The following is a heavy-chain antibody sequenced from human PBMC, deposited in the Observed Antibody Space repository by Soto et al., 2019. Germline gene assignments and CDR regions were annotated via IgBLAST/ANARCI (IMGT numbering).Heavy chain of an antibody. CDR3: ARVGVTMIRGADY. Sequence: SETLSLTCSVSGGYVNSGNYYWSWIRQPPGKGLEWIGYIYYSGSTNYNPSPKSRVTISLDTSKNQFSLSLNSVTAADTAVYYCARVGVTMIRGADYWGQGTLVTVSS. D-gene: IGHD3-10*01. V-gene: IGHV4-61*01. CDR2: IYYSGST. CDR1: GGYVNSGNYY. J-gene: IGHJ4*02.